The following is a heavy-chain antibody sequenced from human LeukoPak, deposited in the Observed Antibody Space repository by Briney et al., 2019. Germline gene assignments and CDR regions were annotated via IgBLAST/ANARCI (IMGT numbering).Heavy chain of an antibody. J-gene: IGHJ4*02. CDR1: GFTFSKSP. V-gene: IGHV3-23*01. Sequence: PGGSLRLSCAASGFTFSKSPMTWVRQALGKGLEWVSTISDSGGDTYHADSVKGRFTISRDNSMNRLYVQMNSLRAEDTAIYYCATGAYFADWGQGTLVTVSS. CDR2: ISDSGGDT. CDR3: ATGAYFAD. D-gene: IGHD2-21*01.